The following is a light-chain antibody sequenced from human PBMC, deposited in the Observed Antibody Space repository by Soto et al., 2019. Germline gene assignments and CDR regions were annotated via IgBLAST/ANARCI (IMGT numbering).Light chain of an antibody. Sequence: EIVLTQSPGTLSLSPGERATLSCRASQSVINSYLAWYQHKPGQAPRLLIYGASSRATDIPDRFSGSGSGTDFTLTISRLEPEDFAVYYCQQYGISPWTFGQGTKVEIK. J-gene: IGKJ1*01. CDR3: QQYGISPWT. CDR2: GAS. CDR1: QSVINSY. V-gene: IGKV3-20*01.